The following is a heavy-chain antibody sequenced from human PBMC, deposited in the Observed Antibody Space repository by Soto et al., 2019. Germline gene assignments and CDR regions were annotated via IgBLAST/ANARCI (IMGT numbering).Heavy chain of an antibody. V-gene: IGHV4-34*01. Sequence: SDSLSLRCAVYSGCFNGYYWSWIRQPPGKGLEWIGEINHSGSTNYNPSLKSRVTISVDTSKNQFSLKLSSVTAADTAVYYCARVRHYGSGSYYNKFYYYYGMDVWGQGTTVT. CDR1: SGCFNGYY. CDR3: ARVRHYGSGSYYNKFYYYYGMDV. J-gene: IGHJ6*02. CDR2: INHSGST. D-gene: IGHD3-10*01.